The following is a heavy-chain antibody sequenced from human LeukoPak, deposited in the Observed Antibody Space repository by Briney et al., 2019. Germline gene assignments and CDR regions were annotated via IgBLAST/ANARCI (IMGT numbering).Heavy chain of an antibody. J-gene: IGHJ4*02. V-gene: IGHV3-30*02. CDR2: IRYDGSNK. D-gene: IGHD2-15*01. Sequence: GGSLRLSCAASGFTFSSYGMHWVRQAPGKGLEWVAFIRYDGSNKYYAGSVKGRFTISRDNAKNSLYLQMNSLRAEDTALYYCAKDIAYCSGGSCPLDYWGQGTLVTVSS. CDR1: GFTFSSYG. CDR3: AKDIAYCSGGSCPLDY.